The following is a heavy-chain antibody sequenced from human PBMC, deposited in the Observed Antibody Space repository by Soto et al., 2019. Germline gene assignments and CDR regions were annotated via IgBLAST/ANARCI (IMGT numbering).Heavy chain of an antibody. CDR3: AHRVLRTVFGLVTTTAIYFDF. Sequence: QITLNESGPTQVKPRQTLTLTCTFSGFSLTTSGVGVGWIRQSPGKAPEWLALIYWDDDKRYSTSLKSRLTITKNPSKNQVVLTMADLDPADTATYYCAHRVLRTVFGLVTTTAIYFDFWGQGTPVAVSS. V-gene: IGHV2-5*02. D-gene: IGHD3-3*01. CDR2: IYWDDDK. CDR1: GFSLTTSGVG. J-gene: IGHJ4*02.